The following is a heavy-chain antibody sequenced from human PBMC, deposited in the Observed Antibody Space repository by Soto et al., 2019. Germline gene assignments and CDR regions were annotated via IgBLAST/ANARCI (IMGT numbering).Heavy chain of an antibody. D-gene: IGHD3-22*01. CDR2: ITPMFGTP. CDR3: ARDGTLYDSSAYYYLY. J-gene: IGHJ4*02. Sequence: QVQLVQSGAEVKKPGSSVKVSCKASGGTFSRYTITWVRQAPGHGLEGMGGITPMFGTPNYAQKLQGRVTITADESTSTAYTELSSLRSEDTAMYYCARDGTLYDSSAYYYLYWGQGTLVTVSS. V-gene: IGHV1-69*01. CDR1: GGTFSRYT.